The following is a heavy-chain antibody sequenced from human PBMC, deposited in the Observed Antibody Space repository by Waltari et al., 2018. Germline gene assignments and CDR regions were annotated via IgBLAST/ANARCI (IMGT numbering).Heavy chain of an antibody. Sequence: EVEVLESGGRLIQPGGSLRLSCAASGFAFHNYVMNWVRQAPGKGMDSVSALGGSGINSCYAVSVKGRFAIYRDNSKDTIYLEMKSLTVEDTALYYCAKTIVVGEFDACDVWGQGTMVTVSS. D-gene: IGHD2-21*01. CDR3: AKTIVVGEFDACDV. V-gene: IGHV3-23*01. CDR2: LGGSGINS. CDR1: GFAFHNYV. J-gene: IGHJ3*01.